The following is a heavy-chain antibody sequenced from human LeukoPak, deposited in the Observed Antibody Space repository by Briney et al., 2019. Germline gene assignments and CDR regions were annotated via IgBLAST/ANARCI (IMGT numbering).Heavy chain of an antibody. V-gene: IGHV3-15*01. CDR2: IKSKTDGGTT. CDR3: TTGAFDYDILTGYYSPGMDV. J-gene: IGHJ6*04. CDR1: GFTFSNAW. D-gene: IGHD3-9*01. Sequence: PGGSLRLSCAASGFTFSNAWMSWVRQAPGKGLEWVGRIKSKTDGGTTDYAAPVKGRFTISRDDSKNTLYLQMNSLKTEDTAVYYCTTGAFDYDILTGYYSPGMDVWGKGTTVTVSS.